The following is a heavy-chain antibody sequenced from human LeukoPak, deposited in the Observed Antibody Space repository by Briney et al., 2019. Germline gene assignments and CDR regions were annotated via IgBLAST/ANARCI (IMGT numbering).Heavy chain of an antibody. Sequence: PSETLSLTCAVYGGSFSGYYWSWTRQPPGKGLEWIGEINHSGSTNYNPSLKSRVTISVDTSKNQFSLKLSSVTAADTAVYYCARAPYGSATNSYYMDVWGKGTTVTVS. J-gene: IGHJ6*03. CDR3: ARAPYGSATNSYYMDV. CDR1: GGSFSGYY. CDR2: INHSGST. D-gene: IGHD3-10*01. V-gene: IGHV4-34*01.